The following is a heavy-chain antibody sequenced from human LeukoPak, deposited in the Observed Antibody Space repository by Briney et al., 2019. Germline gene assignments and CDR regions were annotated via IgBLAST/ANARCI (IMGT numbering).Heavy chain of an antibody. V-gene: IGHV1-46*01. CDR1: GYTFTNYY. CDR3: ATVARFLDPPG. J-gene: IGHJ4*02. Sequence: ASVKVSCKASGYTFTNYYIHWLRQAPGQGPEWMGMINLIAGLTHYAPKFQGRVTMTRDTSTSTVYMELSSLGSEDTAVYYCATVARFLDPPGWGQGTLVTVSS. CDR2: INLIAGLT. D-gene: IGHD3-3*01.